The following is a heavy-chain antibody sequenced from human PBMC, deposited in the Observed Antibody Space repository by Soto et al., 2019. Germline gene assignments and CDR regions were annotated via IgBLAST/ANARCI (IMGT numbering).Heavy chain of an antibody. V-gene: IGHV3-48*01. CDR1: GFTFSSYS. Sequence: EVQLVESGGGLVQPGGSLRLSCAASGFTFSSYSMNWVRQAPGKGLEWVSYISSSSTTKYYADSVKCRFTISRDNAKKSLYLQMNSLRAEDTAVYYWARDGCTGSNCLNWFDPWGQGTLVTVSS. CDR3: ARDGCTGSNCLNWFDP. CDR2: ISSSSTTK. J-gene: IGHJ5*02. D-gene: IGHD2-15*01.